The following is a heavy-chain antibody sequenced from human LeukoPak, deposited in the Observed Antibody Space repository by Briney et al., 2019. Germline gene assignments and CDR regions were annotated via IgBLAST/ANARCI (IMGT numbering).Heavy chain of an antibody. CDR1: CGSHSSSSLY. V-gene: IGHV4-39*07. J-gene: IGHJ4*02. CDR3: ARATYSSGWYADY. D-gene: IGHD6-19*01. CDR2: IYYSGST. Sequence: PSETLSLTCTVSCGSHSSSSLYLGWVPPPPRKGLGWVGSIYYSGSTYYTPSLKSRVTISVDTSKNQFSLKLSSVTAADTAVYYCARATYSSGWYADYWGQGTPVTVSS.